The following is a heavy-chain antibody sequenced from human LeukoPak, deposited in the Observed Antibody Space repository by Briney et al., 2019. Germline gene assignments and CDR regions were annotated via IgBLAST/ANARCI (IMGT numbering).Heavy chain of an antibody. Sequence: SETLSLTCTVSGGSISSYYWSWIRQPPGKGLEWIGYIYYSGSTNYNPSLKSRVTISVDTSKNQFSLKLSPVTAADTAVYYCARTYYDSSGYYLESYWYFDLWGRGTLVTVSS. V-gene: IGHV4-59*08. CDR2: IYYSGST. J-gene: IGHJ2*01. CDR1: GGSISSYY. CDR3: ARTYYDSSGYYLESYWYFDL. D-gene: IGHD3-22*01.